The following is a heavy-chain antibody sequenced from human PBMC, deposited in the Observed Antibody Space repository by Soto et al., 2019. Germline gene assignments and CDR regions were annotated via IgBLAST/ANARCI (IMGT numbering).Heavy chain of an antibody. Sequence: GGSLRLSCAASGFTFSTYAMNWVLQAPGKGLEWVSAISGGGGSTYYADSVKGRVTISRDNSKNTLYLQMNSLGAEDTAVYYCAKVSLGALTFTDYYYYGLDVWGQGTTVTVSS. J-gene: IGHJ6*02. CDR3: AKVSLGALTFTDYYYYGLDV. CDR2: ISGGGGST. CDR1: GFTFSTYA. V-gene: IGHV3-23*01. D-gene: IGHD1-26*01.